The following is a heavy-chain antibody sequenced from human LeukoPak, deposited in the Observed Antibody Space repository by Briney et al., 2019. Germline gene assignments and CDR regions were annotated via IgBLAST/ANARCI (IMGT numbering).Heavy chain of an antibody. CDR1: GFTFTKYW. Sequence: GGSLRLSCAASGFTFTKYWMTWVRQAPGKGLEWVANIKQEGSEKFYVDSAKGRFTISRDNAKNSLDLQINSVGAEDTAVYYCARGLDCRSTSCYLDNWGQGTLVTVSS. V-gene: IGHV3-7*01. D-gene: IGHD2-2*01. CDR3: ARGLDCRSTSCYLDN. CDR2: IKQEGSEK. J-gene: IGHJ4*02.